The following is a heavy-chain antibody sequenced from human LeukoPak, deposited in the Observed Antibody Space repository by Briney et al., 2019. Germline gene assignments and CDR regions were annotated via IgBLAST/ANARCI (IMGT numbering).Heavy chain of an antibody. CDR1: GGSFSGYY. V-gene: IGHV4-34*01. J-gene: IGHJ3*02. D-gene: IGHD1-26*01. CDR3: ASPRGIVGAYHAFDI. Sequence: PSETLSLTCAVYGGSFSGYYWSWIRQPPGKGLEWIGEINHSGSTNYNPSLKSRVTISVDTSKNQFSLKLSSVTAADTAVYYCASPRGIVGAYHAFDIWGQGTMVTVSS. CDR2: INHSGST.